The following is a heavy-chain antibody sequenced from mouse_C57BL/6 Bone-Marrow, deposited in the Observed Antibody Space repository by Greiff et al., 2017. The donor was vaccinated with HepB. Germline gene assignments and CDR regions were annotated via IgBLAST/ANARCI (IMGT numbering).Heavy chain of an antibody. V-gene: IGHV1-18*01. CDR2: INPNNGGT. D-gene: IGHD1-1*01. CDR3: ARRTTVVDFDYAMDY. CDR1: GYTFTDYN. Sequence: EVQLQQSGPELVKPGASVKIPCKASGYTFTDYNMDWVKQSHGKSLEWIGDINPNNGGTIYNQKFKGKATLTVDKSSSTAYMELRSLTSEDTAVYYCARRTTVVDFDYAMDYWGQGTSVTVSS. J-gene: IGHJ4*01.